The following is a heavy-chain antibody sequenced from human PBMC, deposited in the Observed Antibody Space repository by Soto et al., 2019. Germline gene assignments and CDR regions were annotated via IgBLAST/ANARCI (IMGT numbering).Heavy chain of an antibody. D-gene: IGHD5-12*01. V-gene: IGHV4-34*01. J-gene: IGHJ4*02. Sequence: SETLSLTCAVYGGSFSGYYWSWIRQPPGKGLEWIGEINHSGSTNYNPSLKSRVTISVDTSKNQFSLKLSSVTAADTAVYYCAGGYSGYFDYWAQGTLVTVSS. CDR1: GGSFSGYY. CDR2: INHSGST. CDR3: AGGYSGYFDY.